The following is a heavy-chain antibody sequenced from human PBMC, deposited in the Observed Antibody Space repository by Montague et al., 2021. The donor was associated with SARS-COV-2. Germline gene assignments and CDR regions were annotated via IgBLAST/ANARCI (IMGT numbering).Heavy chain of an antibody. J-gene: IGHJ5*02. Sequence: SETLSLTCTVSGDSVSSGAYYWSWIRQPPGKGLEWIAYIYYSGNTYTKYNPSLESRVSISVDTSKNQFSLKLTSGSAADTAVYYCAREYFGSSGLVWIDPWGQGTLVIVSS. CDR1: GDSVSSGAYY. CDR3: AREYFGSSGLVWIDP. V-gene: IGHV4-61*08. D-gene: IGHD6-19*01. CDR2: IYYSGNTYT.